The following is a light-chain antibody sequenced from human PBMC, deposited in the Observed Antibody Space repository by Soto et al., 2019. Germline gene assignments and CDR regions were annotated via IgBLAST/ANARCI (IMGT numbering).Light chain of an antibody. CDR1: SSDIGAYNY. V-gene: IGLV2-14*01. CDR3: SSFSSAIAFV. CDR2: EVT. Sequence: QSALTQPASVSASPGQSITISCTGTSSDIGAYNYISWYQQLPGKAPKLMIYEVTNRPSGISSRFSGSRSGNTASLSISGLQAEDEADYYCSSFSSAIAFVFGTGTKVTVL. J-gene: IGLJ1*01.